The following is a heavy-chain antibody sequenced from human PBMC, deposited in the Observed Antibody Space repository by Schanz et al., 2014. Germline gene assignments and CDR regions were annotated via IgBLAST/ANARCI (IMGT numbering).Heavy chain of an antibody. CDR1: GGTFSSFG. CDR3: ARGSPENMIRGELDY. Sequence: QVQLEQSGAEVKKPGSSVKVSCKASGGTFSSFGINWVRQAPGQGLEWMGIINPIGGSTTYAQKFRGAVTLTTGTSTDTAYLELTSLRSEDTAVYYCARGSPENMIRGELDYWGQGTLVTVSS. CDR2: INPIGGST. D-gene: IGHD3-10*01. J-gene: IGHJ4*02. V-gene: IGHV1-46*03.